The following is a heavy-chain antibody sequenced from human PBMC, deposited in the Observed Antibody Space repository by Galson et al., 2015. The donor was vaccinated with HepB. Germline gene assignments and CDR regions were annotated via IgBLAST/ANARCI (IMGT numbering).Heavy chain of an antibody. CDR1: GYTFTTYW. CDR3: ARRGIRGDTDAFDI. D-gene: IGHD3-10*01. Sequence: QSGAEVKKPGESLKISCEGSGYTFTTYWIAWVRRMPGKGLEWMGIVYPGDSDTYYSPSFQGQVTISAVKSISTAYLQWSSLKASDTAMYYCARRGIRGDTDAFDIWGQGTMVPVAS. CDR2: VYPGDSDT. V-gene: IGHV5-51*01. J-gene: IGHJ3*02.